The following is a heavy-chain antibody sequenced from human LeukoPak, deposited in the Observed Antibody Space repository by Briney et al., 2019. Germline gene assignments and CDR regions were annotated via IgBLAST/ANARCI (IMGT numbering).Heavy chain of an antibody. CDR1: GGSISSYY. D-gene: IGHD1-26*01. CDR2: IYYSGST. J-gene: IGHJ6*03. CDR3: ARIVGAITYYYYYMDV. Sequence: SETLSLTCTVSGGSISSYYWSWIRQPPGKGLEWIGYIYYSGSTNYNPSLKSRVTISVDTSKNQFSLKLSSVTAADTAVYYCARIVGAITYYYYYMDVWGKGTTVTVSS. V-gene: IGHV4-59*01.